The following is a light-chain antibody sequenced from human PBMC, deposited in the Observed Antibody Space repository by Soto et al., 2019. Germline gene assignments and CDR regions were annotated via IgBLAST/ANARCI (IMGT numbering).Light chain of an antibody. V-gene: IGKV4-1*01. CDR3: QQYYSTTIN. Sequence: DIVMTQSPDSLAVPLGERATINCKSSQSVLYSSNNKNYLAWYQQKSGQPPKLIIYWASTRESGVPDRFSGSGSATDFTLTISSLQAEDVAVYYCQQYYSTTINFGQGTRLEI. CDR1: QSVLYSSNNKNY. J-gene: IGKJ5*01. CDR2: WAS.